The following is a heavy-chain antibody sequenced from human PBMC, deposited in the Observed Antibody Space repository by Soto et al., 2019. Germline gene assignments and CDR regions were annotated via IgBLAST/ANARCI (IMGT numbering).Heavy chain of an antibody. CDR3: ARGERLHLGELSLDEPVSARLDY. D-gene: IGHD3-16*02. Sequence: SETLSLTCTVSGGSISSYYWSWIRQPPGKGLEWIGYIYYSGSTNYDPSLKSRVTISVDTSKNQFSLKLSSVTAADTAVYYCARGERLHLGELSLDEPVSARLDYWGQGTLVTVSS. J-gene: IGHJ4*02. V-gene: IGHV4-59*01. CDR1: GGSISSYY. CDR2: IYYSGST.